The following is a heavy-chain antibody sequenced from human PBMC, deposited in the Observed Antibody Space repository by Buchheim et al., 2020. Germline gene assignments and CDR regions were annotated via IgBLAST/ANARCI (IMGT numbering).Heavy chain of an antibody. V-gene: IGHV3-30*18. CDR3: AKAGGVRGVLDY. D-gene: IGHD3-10*01. CDR2: ISYDGSNK. Sequence: QVQLVESGGGVVQPGRSLRLSCAASGFTFSSYGMHWVRQAPGKGLEWVAVISYDGSNKYYADAVKGRFTISRDKSKNTLYLQMNSLRAEDTAVYYCAKAGGVRGVLDYWGQGTL. J-gene: IGHJ4*02. CDR1: GFTFSSYG.